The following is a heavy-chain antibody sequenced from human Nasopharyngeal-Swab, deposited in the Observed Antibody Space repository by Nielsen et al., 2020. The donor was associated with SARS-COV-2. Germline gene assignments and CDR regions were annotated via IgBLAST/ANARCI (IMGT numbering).Heavy chain of an antibody. CDR1: GFTFSSYG. V-gene: IGHV3-30*02. J-gene: IGHJ5*02. CDR3: AKVEKGSYYVLWFDP. CDR2: IWYDGSNK. Sequence: GESLKISCAASGFTFSSYGMHWVRQAPGKGLEWVAVIWYDGSNKYYADSVKGRFTISRDNSKNTLYLQMNSLRAEDTAVYYCAKVEKGSYYVLWFDPWGQGALVTVSS. D-gene: IGHD1-26*01.